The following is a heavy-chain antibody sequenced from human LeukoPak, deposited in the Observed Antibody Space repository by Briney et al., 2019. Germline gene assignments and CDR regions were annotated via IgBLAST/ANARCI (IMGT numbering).Heavy chain of an antibody. CDR2: ISGSGVTT. CDR3: ARDPKWELLPPDY. J-gene: IGHJ4*02. V-gene: IGHV3-23*01. CDR1: GFTFSSYA. D-gene: IGHD1-26*01. Sequence: QTGGSLRLSCAVSGFTFSSYAMSWVRQAPGMGLEWVSGISGSGVTTYYADSVKGRFTISRDNSKNTLYLQMNSLRAEDTAVCYCARDPKWELLPPDYWGQGTLVTVSS.